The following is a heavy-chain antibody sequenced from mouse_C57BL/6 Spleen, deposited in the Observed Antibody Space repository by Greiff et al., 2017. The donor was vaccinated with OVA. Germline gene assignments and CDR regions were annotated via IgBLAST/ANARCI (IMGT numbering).Heavy chain of an antibody. CDR3: ARSSANWDGAWFAY. D-gene: IGHD4-1*01. CDR2: ISSGGSYT. Sequence: EVMLVESGGDLVKPGGSLKLSCAASGFTFSSYGMSWVRQTPDKRLEWVATISSGGSYTYYPDSVKGRFTISRDNAKNTLYLQMSSLKSEDTAMYYCARSSANWDGAWFAYWGQGTLVTVSA. V-gene: IGHV5-6*01. CDR1: GFTFSSYG. J-gene: IGHJ3*01.